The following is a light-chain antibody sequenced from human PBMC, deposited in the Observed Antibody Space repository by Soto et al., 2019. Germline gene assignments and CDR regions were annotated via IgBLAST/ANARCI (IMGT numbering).Light chain of an antibody. CDR3: SSYTSSSSLLYV. CDR2: DVN. V-gene: IGLV2-14*03. CDR1: SSDVGGYNY. J-gene: IGLJ1*01. Sequence: QSALTQPASVSGSPGQSITISCTGTSSDVGGYNYVSWYQQHPGKAPKLMIYDVNNRPSGVSNRFSGSKSGNTASLTISGLQAEDEADYYCSSYTSSSSLLYVFGTGTKLTV.